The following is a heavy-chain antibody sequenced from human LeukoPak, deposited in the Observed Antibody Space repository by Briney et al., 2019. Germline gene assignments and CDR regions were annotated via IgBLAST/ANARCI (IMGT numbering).Heavy chain of an antibody. V-gene: IGHV1-18*01. CDR3: ARGWIEMPTVYFDY. Sequence: GASVKDSCMASDYTFTSYGISWVRQAPGQRLEWMGWISTHTGDTKYTQKLQGRVTMTADTSTRTAYMELRSLRSDDTAVYYCARGWIEMPTVYFDYWGQGTLVSVPS. CDR1: DYTFTSYG. J-gene: IGHJ4*02. CDR2: ISTHTGDT. D-gene: IGHD5-24*01.